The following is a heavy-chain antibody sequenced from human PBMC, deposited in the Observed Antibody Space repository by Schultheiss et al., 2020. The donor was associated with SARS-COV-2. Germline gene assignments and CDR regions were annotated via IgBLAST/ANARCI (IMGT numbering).Heavy chain of an antibody. V-gene: IGHV5-51*01. CDR2: IYPGDSDT. D-gene: IGHD5-12*01. CDR3: ARLKVATFSVPPYYYYYGMDV. Sequence: GGSLRLSCKVSGYSFTSYWIGWVRQMPGKGLEWMGIIYPGDSDTRYSPSFEGQVTISVDKSIGTAYLQWSSLKASDTAMYYCARLKVATFSVPPYYYYYGMDVWGQGASVTVSS. CDR1: GYSFTSYW. J-gene: IGHJ6*02.